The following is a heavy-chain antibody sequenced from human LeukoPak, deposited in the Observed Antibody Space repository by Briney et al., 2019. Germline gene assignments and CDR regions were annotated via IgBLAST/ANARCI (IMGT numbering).Heavy chain of an antibody. J-gene: IGHJ4*02. CDR2: ISSSSSTI. CDR1: XXXFSSYS. V-gene: IGHV3-48*02. Sequence: GGSXRXSCXAXXXXFSSYSMNWVRQAPGKGLEWVSYISSSSSTIYYADSVKGRFTISRDNAKNSLYLQMNSLRDEDTAVYYCASQVGATPTGDYWGQGTLVTVSS. D-gene: IGHD1-26*01. CDR3: ASQVGATPTGDY.